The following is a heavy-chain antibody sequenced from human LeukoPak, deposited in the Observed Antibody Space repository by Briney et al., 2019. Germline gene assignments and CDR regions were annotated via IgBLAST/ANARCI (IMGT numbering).Heavy chain of an antibody. Sequence: ASVKVSCKASGYTFTGYYMHWVRQAPGQGLEWMGWINPNSGGTNYAQKFQGRVTMTRDTSISTAYMELSRLRSDDTAVYYCARVAAAGTSWFDPWGQGTLVTVSS. J-gene: IGHJ5*02. CDR3: ARVAAAGTSWFDP. D-gene: IGHD6-13*01. CDR1: GYTFTGYY. V-gene: IGHV1-2*02. CDR2: INPNSGGT.